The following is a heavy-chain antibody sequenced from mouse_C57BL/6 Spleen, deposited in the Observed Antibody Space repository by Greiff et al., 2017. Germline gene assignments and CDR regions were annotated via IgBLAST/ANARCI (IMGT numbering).Heavy chain of an antibody. D-gene: IGHD1-1*01. CDR3: ASPITTVVVPLDY. CDR2: INPSSGYT. CDR1: GYTFTSYW. Sequence: QVQLQQSGAELAKPGASVKLSCKASGYTFTSYWMHWVKQRPGQGLEWIGYINPSSGYTKYNQKFKDKATLTADKSSSTAYMQLSSLTYEDSAVYYCASPITTVVVPLDYWGQGTTLTVSS. V-gene: IGHV1-7*01. J-gene: IGHJ2*01.